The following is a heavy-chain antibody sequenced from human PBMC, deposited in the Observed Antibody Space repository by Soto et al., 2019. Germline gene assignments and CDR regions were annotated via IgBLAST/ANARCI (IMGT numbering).Heavy chain of an antibody. CDR3: ARDSSSWYDPSNYFDY. CDR2: IIPILGIA. CDR1: GGTFSSYT. J-gene: IGHJ4*02. V-gene: IGHV1-69*08. Sequence: QVQLVQSGAEVKKPGSSVKVSCKASGGTFSSYTISWVRQAPGQGLEWMGRIIPILGIANYAQKFQGRVTITADKSTSTAYMELSSLRSEDTAVYYCARDSSSWYDPSNYFDYWGQGTLVTVSS. D-gene: IGHD6-13*01.